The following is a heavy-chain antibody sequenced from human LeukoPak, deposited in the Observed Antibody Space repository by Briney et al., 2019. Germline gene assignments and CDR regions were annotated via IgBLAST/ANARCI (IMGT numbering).Heavy chain of an antibody. V-gene: IGHV3-74*01. D-gene: IGHD2/OR15-2a*01. CDR3: ARGTQIF. Sequence: GGSLRLSCAASGFTFSSYWMHWVHQTPRKGLVWVSRISTDGSSTTYADSVKGRFTISRDNAKNTLYLQMHSLRAEDTAMYYCARGTQIFWGQGTLVTVSS. J-gene: IGHJ4*02. CDR2: ISTDGSST. CDR1: GFTFSSYW.